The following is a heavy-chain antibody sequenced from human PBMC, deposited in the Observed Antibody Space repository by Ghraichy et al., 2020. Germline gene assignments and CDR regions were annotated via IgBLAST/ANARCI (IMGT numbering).Heavy chain of an antibody. CDR1: GGSISSGPYS. Sequence: SETLSLTCAVSGGSISSGPYSWSWIRQPPGKGLEWIGYIYYSGATYYNPSLKSRVTISLDTSKNQFSLKLTSVTAADTAVYYCARTVVPDSNWFDPWGQGTLVTVSS. CDR3: ARTVVPDSNWFDP. J-gene: IGHJ5*02. CDR2: IYYSGAT. D-gene: IGHD2-21*01. V-gene: IGHV4-30-2*01.